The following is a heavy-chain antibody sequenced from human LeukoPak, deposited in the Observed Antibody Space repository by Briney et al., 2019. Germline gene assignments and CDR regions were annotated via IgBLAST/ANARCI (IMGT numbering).Heavy chain of an antibody. CDR2: IYISGST. J-gene: IGHJ5*02. CDR1: GGSISNYY. Sequence: PSETLSLTCTVSGGSISNYYWSWIRQPAGKGLEWLGRIYISGSTNYNPSLKSRVTISVDKSKNQFSLKLNSVTAADTAVYYCASGLRTEDWFDPWGQGTLVTVSS. V-gene: IGHV4-4*07. D-gene: IGHD1-1*01. CDR3: ASGLRTEDWFDP.